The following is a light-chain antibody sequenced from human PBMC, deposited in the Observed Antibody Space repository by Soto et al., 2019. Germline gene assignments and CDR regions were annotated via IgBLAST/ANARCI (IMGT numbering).Light chain of an antibody. CDR2: GAS. J-gene: IGKJ1*01. Sequence: ERVMTQSPATLSVSPGERATLXXRASQSVSSTYLAWYQQKPGQAPXLLIYGASTRATGIPARFSGSGSGTEFTLTISSLQSEDFAVYYCQQYNNWPTFGQGTKVDIK. CDR3: QQYNNWPT. V-gene: IGKV3-15*01. CDR1: QSVSSTY.